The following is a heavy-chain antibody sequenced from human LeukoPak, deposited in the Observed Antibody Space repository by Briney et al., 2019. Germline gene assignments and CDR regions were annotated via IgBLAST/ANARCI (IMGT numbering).Heavy chain of an antibody. D-gene: IGHD3-9*01. V-gene: IGHV3-23*01. CDR2: ISGSGDDT. Sequence: GGSLRLSCAASGFTFTNFAMSWVRQAPGKGLEWVSAISGSGDDTYYADSVKGRFTISRDNSKNTLYLQTNTLSAEDTAVYYCARRLHYYDILTDYYRVSGMDVWGQGTTVTVSS. J-gene: IGHJ6*02. CDR1: GFTFTNFA. CDR3: ARRLHYYDILTDYYRVSGMDV.